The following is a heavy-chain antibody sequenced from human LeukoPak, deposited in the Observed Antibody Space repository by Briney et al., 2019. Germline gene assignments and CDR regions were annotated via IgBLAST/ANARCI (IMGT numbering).Heavy chain of an antibody. V-gene: IGHV1-18*04. D-gene: IGHD3-22*01. J-gene: IGHJ4*02. CDR2: ISGYNAKT. CDR1: GYTFTSYY. CDR3: ARVRDYYASSDYSDY. Sequence: ASVKVSCKTSGYTFTSYYVSWVRQAPGQGLEWMGWISGYNAKTKYVQKFQGRITMTIDTSTATAYMELRSLTSDDTAVYYCARVRDYYASSDYSDYWGQGTLVTVSS.